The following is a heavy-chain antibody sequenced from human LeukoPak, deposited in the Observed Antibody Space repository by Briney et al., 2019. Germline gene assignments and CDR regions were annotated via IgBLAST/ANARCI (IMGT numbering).Heavy chain of an antibody. Sequence: ASVKVSCKASGYTFTGYYMHWVRQAPGQGLEWMGWINPNSGGTNYAQKFQGRVTMTRDTSISTAYMELSRLRSDDTAVYYCARDFAPWGLQLPSSGKWFDPWGQGTLVTVSS. D-gene: IGHD2-2*01. CDR1: GYTFTGYY. CDR2: INPNSGGT. CDR3: ARDFAPWGLQLPSSGKWFDP. V-gene: IGHV1-2*02. J-gene: IGHJ5*02.